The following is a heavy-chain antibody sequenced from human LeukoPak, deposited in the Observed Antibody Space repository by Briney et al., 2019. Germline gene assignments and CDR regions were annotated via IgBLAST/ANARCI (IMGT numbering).Heavy chain of an antibody. D-gene: IGHD4-23*01. CDR3: AKDQKGRLRWVFDY. V-gene: IGHV3-33*06. CDR2: IGDYGSNK. J-gene: IGHJ4*02. CDR1: GFTXXXXX. Sequence: GFTXXXXXXHXVXXXXGXXXXXXXVIGDYGSNKYYADYVKGRFTISRDNSNNTLYLQMNSLRAEDTAVYYCAKDQKGRLRWVFDYWGQGTLVTVSS.